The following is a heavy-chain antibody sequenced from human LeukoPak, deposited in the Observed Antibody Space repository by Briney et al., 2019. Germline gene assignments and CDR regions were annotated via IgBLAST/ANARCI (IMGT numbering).Heavy chain of an antibody. CDR3: ARDLGQQLGGY. Sequence: SETLSLTCAVYGGSFSAYYWSWIRQPPGKGLEWIGETSHSGTNNYNPSLKSRVTISVDMSKNQFSLNLASVTAADTAVYYCARDLGQQLGGYWGQGTLVTVSS. D-gene: IGHD6-13*01. CDR2: TSHSGTN. J-gene: IGHJ4*02. CDR1: GGSFSAYY. V-gene: IGHV4-34*01.